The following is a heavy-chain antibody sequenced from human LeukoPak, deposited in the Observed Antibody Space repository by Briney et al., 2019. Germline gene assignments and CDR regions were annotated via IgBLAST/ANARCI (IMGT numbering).Heavy chain of an antibody. V-gene: IGHV1-18*01. CDR1: GYTFTNFC. CDR3: AREQVVGETAGTFDV. J-gene: IGHJ4*02. D-gene: IGHD1-26*01. CDR2: ISAYNGNT. Sequence: GASVKLSCKASGYTFTNFCISWVRQAPGQGLGWIGWISAYNGNTNYAQKLQGRVTMTTDTSTSTAYMELDSLTSDDTAVYYCAREQVVGETAGTFDVGGQGTLVSVSS.